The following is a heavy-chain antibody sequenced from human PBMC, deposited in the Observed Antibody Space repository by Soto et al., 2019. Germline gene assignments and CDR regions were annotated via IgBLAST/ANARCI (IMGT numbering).Heavy chain of an antibody. J-gene: IGHJ4*02. CDR2: IKSDGSST. Sequence: EVQLVESGGGLVQPGGSLRLSCAASGLTFSNYWMHWVRQVPGKRPVWVSSIKSDGSSTSYAECVKGRFTISSDNSKISLYLQMNRLRAEDTSVYYCARGNSGTSYHNKLDFWGRGTLVTVAS. CDR3: ARGNSGTSYHNKLDF. D-gene: IGHD1-1*01. CDR1: GLTFSNYW. V-gene: IGHV3-74*01.